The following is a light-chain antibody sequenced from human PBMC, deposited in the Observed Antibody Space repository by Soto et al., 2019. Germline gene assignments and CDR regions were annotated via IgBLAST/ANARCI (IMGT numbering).Light chain of an antibody. Sequence: QPVLTQSPSASASLGASVKLTCTLSSGHSSYAIAWHQQQPEKGPRYLMKLSSDGSHSKGDEIPDRFSGSSSGAERYLTISSLQSEDEADYYCQTWDTGARVVFGGGTKLTVL. V-gene: IGLV4-69*01. CDR3: QTWDTGARVV. CDR1: SGHSSYA. CDR2: LSSDGSH. J-gene: IGLJ2*01.